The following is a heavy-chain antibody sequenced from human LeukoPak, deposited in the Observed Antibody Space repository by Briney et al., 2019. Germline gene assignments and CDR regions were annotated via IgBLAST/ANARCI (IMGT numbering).Heavy chain of an antibody. CDR1: GGSFSGYY. CDR2: INHSGST. Sequence: SETLSLTCAVYGGSFSGYYWSWLRQPPGKGLEWIGEINHSGSTNYNPSLKSRVTISVDTSKNQFSLKLSSVTAADTAVYYCARGLWSTRIAAAGTRFDPWGQGTLVTVSS. J-gene: IGHJ5*02. V-gene: IGHV4-34*01. D-gene: IGHD6-13*01. CDR3: ARGLWSTRIAAAGTRFDP.